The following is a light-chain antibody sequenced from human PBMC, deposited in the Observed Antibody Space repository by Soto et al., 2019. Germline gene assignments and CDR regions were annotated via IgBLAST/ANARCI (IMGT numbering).Light chain of an antibody. CDR3: QQYNNWPPIT. V-gene: IGKV3D-15*01. CDR1: QSISTN. CDR2: GAS. J-gene: IGKJ5*01. Sequence: EIMMTQSPATLSVSPGERATLSCRASQSISTNLAWYHQKPGQAPRLLIYGASTRATGIPARFSGSGSGTEFTLSISSLQSEDSAVYYCQQYNNWPPITFGQGTRLEI.